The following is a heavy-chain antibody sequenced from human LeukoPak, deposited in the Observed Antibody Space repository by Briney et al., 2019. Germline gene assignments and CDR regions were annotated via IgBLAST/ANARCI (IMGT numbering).Heavy chain of an antibody. CDR1: GLTFNNYA. J-gene: IGHJ3*02. V-gene: IGHV3-23*01. CDR2: ISGSGGST. CDR3: AKDHFPDAFDI. Sequence: GGSLRLSCAVSGLTFNNYAMSWVRQAPGKGLEWVSAISGSGGSTYYADSVKGRFTISRDNSKNTLYLQMNSLRAEDTAVYYCAKDHFPDAFDIWGQGTMVTVSS.